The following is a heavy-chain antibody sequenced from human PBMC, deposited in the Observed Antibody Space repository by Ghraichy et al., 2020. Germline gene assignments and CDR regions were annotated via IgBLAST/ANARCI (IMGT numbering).Heavy chain of an antibody. Sequence: GGSLRLSCAASGFTFSNAWMSWVRQAPGKGLEWVGRIKSKTDGGTTDYAAPVKGRFTISRDDSKNTLYLQMNSLKTEDTAVYFCVVPTYYYYGMDVWGQGTTVTVSS. D-gene: IGHD2-15*01. CDR3: VVPTYYYYGMDV. CDR2: IKSKTDGGTT. J-gene: IGHJ6*02. V-gene: IGHV3-15*01. CDR1: GFTFSNAW.